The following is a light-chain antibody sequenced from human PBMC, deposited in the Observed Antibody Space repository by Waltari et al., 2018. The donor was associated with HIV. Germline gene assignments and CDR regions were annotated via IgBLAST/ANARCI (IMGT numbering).Light chain of an antibody. J-gene: IGLJ1*01. CDR2: KDS. CDR1: VAAKKN. V-gene: IGLV3-27*01. Sequence: SHELTQPPSVSVSPGQTARHTCSGDVAAKKNVRWFQQKPGQAPVLVVCKDSQGAAGIPERFSGSSSGTTATLIISGTQVEEEADYYCDSSADIPYVFGIGTKVAVL. CDR3: DSSADIPYV.